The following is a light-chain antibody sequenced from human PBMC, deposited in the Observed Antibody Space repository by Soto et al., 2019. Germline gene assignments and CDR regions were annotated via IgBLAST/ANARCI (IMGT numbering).Light chain of an antibody. Sequence: QSALTQPPSVSGAPGQRVTISCTGSSSNIGAGYDVNWYQQLPGTAPKLLIYGHANRPSGVPDRFSGSKSGTSASLAITGLQAEDEADYYCQSYDSSLSAWVFGGGTQLTVL. CDR2: GHA. CDR1: SSNIGAGYD. J-gene: IGLJ3*02. V-gene: IGLV1-40*01. CDR3: QSYDSSLSAWV.